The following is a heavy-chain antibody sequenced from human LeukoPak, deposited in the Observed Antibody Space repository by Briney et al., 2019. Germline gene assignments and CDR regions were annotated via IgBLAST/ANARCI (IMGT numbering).Heavy chain of an antibody. J-gene: IGHJ6*03. D-gene: IGHD7-27*01. V-gene: IGHV1-8*03. CDR3: ARGWGRYYYYYMDV. CDR2: MNPNSGNT. Sequence: ASVKVSCKASGYTFTSYDINWVRQATGQGLEWMGWMNPNSGNTGYAQKFQGRVTITRNTSISTAYMELSSLRSEDTAVYYCARGWGRYYYYYMDVWGKGTTVTVSS. CDR1: GYTFTSYD.